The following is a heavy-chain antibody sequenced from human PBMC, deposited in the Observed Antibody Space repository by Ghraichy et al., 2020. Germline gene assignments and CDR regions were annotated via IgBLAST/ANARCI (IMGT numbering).Heavy chain of an antibody. CDR2: ISGSGGST. CDR1: GFTFSSYA. CDR3: AKVPTMIVGEPGGRLGAFDI. D-gene: IGHD3-22*01. V-gene: IGHV3-23*01. J-gene: IGHJ3*02. Sequence: GGSLRLSCAASGFTFSSYAMSWVRQAPGKGLEWVSAISGSGGSTYYADSVKGRFTISRDNSKNTLYLQMNSLRAEDTAVYYCAKVPTMIVGEPGGRLGAFDIWGQGTMVTVSS.